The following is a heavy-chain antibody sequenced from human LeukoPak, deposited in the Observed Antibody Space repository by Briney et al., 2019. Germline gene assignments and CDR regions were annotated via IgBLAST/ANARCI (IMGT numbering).Heavy chain of an antibody. J-gene: IGHJ3*02. Sequence: GGSLRLSCAASGFTVSSNYMSWVRQAPGKGLEWVSVIYSGGSTYYANSVKGRFTISRDNSKNTLYLQMNSLRAEDTAVYYCARESLICAFDIWGQGTMVTVSS. CDR2: IYSGGST. CDR1: GFTVSSNY. CDR3: ARESLICAFDI. V-gene: IGHV3-66*01. D-gene: IGHD2-8*01.